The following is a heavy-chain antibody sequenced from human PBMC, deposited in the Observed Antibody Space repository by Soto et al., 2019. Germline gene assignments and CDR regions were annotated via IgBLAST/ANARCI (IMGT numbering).Heavy chain of an antibody. CDR1: GDSFNNDG. CDR2: IIPHFGPA. D-gene: IGHD3-9*01. Sequence: QVQLVQSGAEVKKPGSSVKVSCKASGDSFNNDGVNWVRQAPGQGLEWVGGIIPHFGPAKYPQKFQGRATFTADTPTNTVFMELPSLTSDDTAIYYCARGALLDWHNYFALYVWGQGTSVTVSS. V-gene: IGHV1-69*06. CDR3: ARGALLDWHNYFALYV. J-gene: IGHJ6*02.